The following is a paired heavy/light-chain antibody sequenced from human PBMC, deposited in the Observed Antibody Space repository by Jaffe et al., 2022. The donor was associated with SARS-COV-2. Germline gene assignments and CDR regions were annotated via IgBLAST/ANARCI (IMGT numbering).Light chain of an antibody. Sequence: ETVLTQSPATLSLSPGERATLSCWASQNIARELAWYQQKPGQAPRLLIYDASNRASGIPARFSGSGSGTDFTLTISSLEPEDFAIYYCQQRNNWPLSFGGGTKVEIK. J-gene: IGKJ4*01. CDR3: QQRNNWPLS. V-gene: IGKV3-11*01. CDR1: QNIARE. CDR2: DAS.
Heavy chain of an antibody. Sequence: EVQLLESGGGLIQPGGSLRLSCAGSGFTFTSHAMSWVRQAPGKGLDWVSTSSHSSGNTFYGDSVRGRFTITRDNSENTLYLQMHSLRVEDTAVYYCARRGGTDGWGAFDVWGQGTMVTVSS. CDR2: SSHSSGNT. CDR1: GFTFTSHA. J-gene: IGHJ3*01. D-gene: IGHD2-15*01. V-gene: IGHV3-23*02. CDR3: ARRGGTDGWGAFDV.